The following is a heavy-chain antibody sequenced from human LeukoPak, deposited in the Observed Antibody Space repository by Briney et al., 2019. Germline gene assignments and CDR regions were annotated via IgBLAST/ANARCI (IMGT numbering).Heavy chain of an antibody. V-gene: IGHV3-30*18. Sequence: PVRSLRLSCAASGFTFSSYGIHWVRQAPGKGLEWVAVISYDGSNKYYADSVKGRFTISRDNSKNTLYLRVNSLRAEDTAVYYCAKAPHSELLLIDFWGQGTLVTVSS. J-gene: IGHJ4*02. CDR3: AKAPHSELLLIDF. CDR1: GFTFSSYG. CDR2: ISYDGSNK. D-gene: IGHD1-7*01.